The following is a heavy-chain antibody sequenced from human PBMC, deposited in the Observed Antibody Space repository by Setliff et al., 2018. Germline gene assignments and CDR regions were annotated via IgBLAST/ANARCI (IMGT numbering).Heavy chain of an antibody. D-gene: IGHD4-4*01. V-gene: IGHV4-39*01. CDR2: IYHSGTT. J-gene: IGHJ5*01. CDR3: AGRDYSGGDS. Sequence: PSETLSLTCTVSGGSITTSSYSWGWIRQPPGKGLEWTGNIYHSGTTYSNPSLKSRLIISVDAPDNQFSVKLSSVTAADTAVYYCAGRDYSGGDSWGHGTLVTVSS. CDR1: GGSITTSSYS.